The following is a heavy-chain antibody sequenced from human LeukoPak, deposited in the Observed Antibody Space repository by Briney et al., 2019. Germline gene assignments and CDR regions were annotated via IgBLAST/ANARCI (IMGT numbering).Heavy chain of an antibody. J-gene: IGHJ4*02. CDR1: GFTFSSYE. Sequence: PGGSLRLSCAASGFTFSSYEMNWVRQAPGKGLEWVSYISSSGNTIYYADSVKGRFTISRDNAKNSLYLQMNSLRVEDTAVYYCARDDLAVADPFDYWGQGTLVTVSS. CDR2: ISSSGNTI. D-gene: IGHD6-19*01. V-gene: IGHV3-48*03. CDR3: ARDDLAVADPFDY.